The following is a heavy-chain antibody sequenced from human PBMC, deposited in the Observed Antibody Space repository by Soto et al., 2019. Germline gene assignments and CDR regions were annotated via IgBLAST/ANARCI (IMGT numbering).Heavy chain of an antibody. D-gene: IGHD3-3*01. V-gene: IGHV4-4*07. CDR1: GGSIRSYC. CDR2: IYTSGST. CDR3: ARHRSITVHPMDV. J-gene: IGHJ6*02. Sequence: SEPLSLPCTVSGGSIRSYCWRWIRQPDGKGLEWIGRIYTSGSTNYNPSLKSRVTMSVDTSKNQFSLKLSSVTASDTAMYYCARHRSITVHPMDVCGQGTMVTVSS.